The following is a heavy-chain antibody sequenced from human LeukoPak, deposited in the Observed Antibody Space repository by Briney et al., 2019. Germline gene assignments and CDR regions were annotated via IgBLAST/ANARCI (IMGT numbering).Heavy chain of an antibody. CDR3: AKDQSDYGDLHDY. CDR2: ISGSGGGT. J-gene: IGHJ4*02. CDR1: GFTFSSYA. Sequence: PGGSLRLSCAASGFTFSSYAMSCVRQALGKRVGWVSAISGSGGGTYYADSVKGRVTISRDNSKNTLYLQMNSLRAEDTAVYYCAKDQSDYGDLHDYWGQGTLVTVSS. V-gene: IGHV3-23*01. D-gene: IGHD4-17*01.